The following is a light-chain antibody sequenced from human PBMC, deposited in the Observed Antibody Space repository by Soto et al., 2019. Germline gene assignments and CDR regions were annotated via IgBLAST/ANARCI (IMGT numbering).Light chain of an antibody. CDR3: HQYFSSPLT. V-gene: IGKV4-1*01. J-gene: IGKJ4*01. CDR1: QGVFDNYKNRNH. Sequence: IVVTQTPDSLAVWLGERAAINCKSNQGVFDNYKNRNHLSWYQQKPGQPPKLLIYWATTRESGVPDRFSGSGSGTDLTLTVCGLQAEDVAIYYCHQYFSSPLTFCGGTKVDNK. CDR2: WAT.